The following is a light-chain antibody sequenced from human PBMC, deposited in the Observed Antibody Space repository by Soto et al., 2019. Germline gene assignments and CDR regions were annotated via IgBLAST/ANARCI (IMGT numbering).Light chain of an antibody. CDR2: GAS. CDR1: QSVSSSY. J-gene: IGKJ1*01. Sequence: EIVLTQSPGTLSLSPGERATLSCRASQSVSSSYLAWYQQKPGQAPRLLIYGASSRATGIPDMCSGGGSGTDFTLTISRLDPEDVAVYYCQQYGSSPRTFGQGTKVEIK. V-gene: IGKV3-20*01. CDR3: QQYGSSPRT.